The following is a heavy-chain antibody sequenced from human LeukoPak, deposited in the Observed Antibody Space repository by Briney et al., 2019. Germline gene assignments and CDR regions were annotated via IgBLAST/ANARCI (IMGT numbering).Heavy chain of an antibody. V-gene: IGHV3-9*01. Sequence: GRSLRLSCAASGFTFDDYAMHWVRQAPGKGLEWVSGISWNSGSIGYADSVKGRFTISRDNAKNSLYLQMNSLRAEDTALYYCAKDYDYGGNSYFDYWGQGTLVTVSS. CDR2: ISWNSGSI. J-gene: IGHJ4*02. D-gene: IGHD4-23*01. CDR3: AKDYDYGGNSYFDY. CDR1: GFTFDDYA.